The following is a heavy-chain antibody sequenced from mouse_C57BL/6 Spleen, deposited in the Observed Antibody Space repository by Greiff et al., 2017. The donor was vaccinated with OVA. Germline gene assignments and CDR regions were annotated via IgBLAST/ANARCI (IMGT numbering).Heavy chain of an antibody. CDR2: INYSGST. Sequence: EVKLMESGPGMVKPSQSLSLTCTVTGYSITSGYDWHWIRHFPGNKLEWMGYINYSGSTNYNPSLKSRISITHDTSKNHFFLKLNSVTTEDTATYYCARGGYPYAMDYWGQGTSVTVSS. D-gene: IGHD2-2*01. V-gene: IGHV3-1*01. CDR1: GYSITSGYD. J-gene: IGHJ4*01. CDR3: ARGGYPYAMDY.